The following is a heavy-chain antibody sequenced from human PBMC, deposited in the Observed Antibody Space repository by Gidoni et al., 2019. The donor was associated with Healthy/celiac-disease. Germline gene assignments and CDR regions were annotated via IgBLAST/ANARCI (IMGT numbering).Heavy chain of an antibody. CDR2: INSDGSST. CDR3: ARERGREDIVVVPAAIGY. Sequence: EVQLVESGGGLVQPGGSLRLSCAASGFTFSRYWMHWVRQAPGKGLVWVSRINSDGSSTSYADSVKGRFTISRDNAKNTLYLQMNSLRAEDTAVYYCARERGREDIVVVPAAIGYWGQGTLVTVSS. D-gene: IGHD2-2*02. J-gene: IGHJ4*02. V-gene: IGHV3-74*01. CDR1: GFTFSRYW.